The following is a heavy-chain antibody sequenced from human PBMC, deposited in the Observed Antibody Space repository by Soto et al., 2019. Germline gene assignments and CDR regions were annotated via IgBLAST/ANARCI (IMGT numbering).Heavy chain of an antibody. CDR3: ASGVLGPAASWSYYYGMDV. Sequence: PGGSLRLSCAASGFIFSSYWMHWVRQAPGKGLVWVSRINSDGSSTSYADSVKGRFTISRDNAKNTLYLQMNSLRAEDTAVYYCASGVLGPAASWSYYYGMDVWGQGTTVTVSS. J-gene: IGHJ6*02. CDR2: INSDGSST. CDR1: GFIFSSYW. V-gene: IGHV3-74*01. D-gene: IGHD2-2*01.